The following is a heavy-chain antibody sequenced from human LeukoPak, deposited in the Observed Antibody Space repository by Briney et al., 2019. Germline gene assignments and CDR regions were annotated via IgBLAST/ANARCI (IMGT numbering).Heavy chain of an antibody. Sequence: SQTLSLTCTVSGGSISSGGYHWSWIRQHPGKGLEWIGHIYYSGTTYYNPSLKRRVTISIDTSKKQFSLKLSSVTAADTAVYYCARVHCSGGSCYVDYWGQGTLVTVSS. CDR1: GGSISSGGYH. V-gene: IGHV4-31*03. CDR2: IYYSGTT. CDR3: ARVHCSGGSCYVDY. D-gene: IGHD2-15*01. J-gene: IGHJ4*02.